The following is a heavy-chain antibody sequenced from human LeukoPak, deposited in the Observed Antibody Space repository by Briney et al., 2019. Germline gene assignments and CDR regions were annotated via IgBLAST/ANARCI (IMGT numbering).Heavy chain of an antibody. V-gene: IGHV3-23*01. CDR3: ARGSDYGDRSIWLY. D-gene: IGHD4-17*01. Sequence: PGGTLRLSCGASGLTLSRYAMSWVPRAPGRGREEGTSLRSSAGSTNYADSVKGPFTISRDDSKNTVYLEMISLRDDDTAVYYCARGSDYGDRSIWLYWGRGTLVTVSS. J-gene: IGHJ4*02. CDR2: LRSSAGST. CDR1: GLTLSRYA.